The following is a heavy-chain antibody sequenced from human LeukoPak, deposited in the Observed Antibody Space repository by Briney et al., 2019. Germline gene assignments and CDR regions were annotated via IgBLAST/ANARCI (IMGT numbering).Heavy chain of an antibody. V-gene: IGHV1-18*01. D-gene: IGHD3-22*01. Sequence: GASVKVSCKASGYTFTSYGISWVRQAPGQGLEWMGWISAYNGNTNYAQKLQGRVTITTDTSTSTAYMELRSLRSDDTAVYYCARDSPNYDSSGAYHYWGQGTLVTVSS. CDR3: ARDSPNYDSSGAYHY. CDR2: ISAYNGNT. J-gene: IGHJ4*02. CDR1: GYTFTSYG.